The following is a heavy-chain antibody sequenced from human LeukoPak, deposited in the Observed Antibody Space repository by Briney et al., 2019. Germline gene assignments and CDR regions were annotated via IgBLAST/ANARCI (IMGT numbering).Heavy chain of an antibody. CDR1: GYTFTSYY. J-gene: IGHJ4*02. CDR2: INPSGGST. Sequence: ASVKVSCKASGYTFTSYYMHWVRQAPGQGLEWMGIINPSGGSTSYAQKFQGRVTMTRDTSTSTVYMELSSLRSEDTAVYYCAKMATLNFWSGYYRSYFDYWGQGTLVTVSS. CDR3: AKMATLNFWSGYYRSYFDY. D-gene: IGHD3-3*01. V-gene: IGHV1-46*01.